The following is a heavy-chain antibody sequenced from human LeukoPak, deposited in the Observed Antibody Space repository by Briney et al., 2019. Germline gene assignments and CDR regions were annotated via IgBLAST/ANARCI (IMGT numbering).Heavy chain of an antibody. D-gene: IGHD3-10*01. CDR1: GFTFSTYA. CDR2: ISYDGSNK. V-gene: IGHV3-30-3*01. CDR3: ARTTTPHYYGSGSYALGY. Sequence: QPGRSLILSCASSGFTFSTYAMHWVRQGPGKGLEWVAVISYDGSNKYYADSVKGRFTISRDNSKNTLYLQMSSLSAEDTAVYYCARTTTPHYYGSGSYALGYWGQGTLVTVPS. J-gene: IGHJ4*02.